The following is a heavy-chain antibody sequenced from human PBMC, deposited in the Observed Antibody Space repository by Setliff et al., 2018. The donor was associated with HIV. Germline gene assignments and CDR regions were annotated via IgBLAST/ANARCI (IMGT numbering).Heavy chain of an antibody. CDR1: GYYINTGFY. V-gene: IGHV4-38-2*01. J-gene: IGHJ2*01. CDR3: ARQGSSSFWYLDL. D-gene: IGHD6-6*01. CDR2: IYHSGSG. Sequence: SETLSLTCAVSGYYINTGFYWGWIRQAPGKGLEWIGSIYHSGSGFSNPSLKSRVTISANTSKNALYLKLASVTAADTAMYYCARQGSSSFWYLDLWGRGTLVTVSS.